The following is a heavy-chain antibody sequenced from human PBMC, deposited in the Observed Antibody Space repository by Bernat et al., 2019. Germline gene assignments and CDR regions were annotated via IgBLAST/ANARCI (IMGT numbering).Heavy chain of an antibody. CDR2: ISGNGNNP. Sequence: EVLLVETGGDLVQPGGSLRLSCIASGFTFNKNAMSWVRQAPGKGLEWVSSISGNGNNPYYTDSVKGRFTVSRDNSKNKVYLQLNSPTPDDTAVYFCARDRTVSRSPFGYYGMDVWGQGTTVIVSS. V-gene: IGHV3-23*04. CDR1: GFTFNKNA. CDR3: ARDRTVSRSPFGYYGMDV. J-gene: IGHJ6*02. D-gene: IGHD3-10*01.